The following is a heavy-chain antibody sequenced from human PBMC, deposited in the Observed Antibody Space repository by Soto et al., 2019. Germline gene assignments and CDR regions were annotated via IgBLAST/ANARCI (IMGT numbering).Heavy chain of an antibody. J-gene: IGHJ5*02. V-gene: IGHV1-24*01. CDR1: GYTLTELS. D-gene: IGHD3-22*01. CDR3: ALKLKLTYYYDSSGYYRNWFDP. CDR2: FDPEDGET. Sequence: QVQLVQSGAEVKKPGASVKVSCKVSGYTLTELSMHWVRQAPGKGLEWMGGFDPEDGETIYAQKFQGRVTMTEDTSTGTAYMELSSLRCGDTAVYYCALKLKLTYYYDSSGYYRNWFDPWGQGTLVTVSS.